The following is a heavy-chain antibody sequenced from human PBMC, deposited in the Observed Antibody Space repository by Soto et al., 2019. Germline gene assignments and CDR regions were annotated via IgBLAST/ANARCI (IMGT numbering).Heavy chain of an antibody. J-gene: IGHJ4*02. V-gene: IGHV1-46*01. CDR1: GYTSTHYY. CDR3: ARELAAGDH. CDR2: INPASGST. Sequence: QVQLVQSGAEVKKPGASVKLSCRTSGYTSTHYYIHWVRQAPGQGLEWLAIINPASGSTTYAQDFQGRVTLTMYTATTTIYMELSGLRAEATAIFYCARELAAGDHWGQVTLVTVAS. D-gene: IGHD6-13*01.